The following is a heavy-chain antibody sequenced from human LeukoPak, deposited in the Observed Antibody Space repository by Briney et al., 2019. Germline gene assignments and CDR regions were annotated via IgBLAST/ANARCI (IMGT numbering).Heavy chain of an antibody. D-gene: IGHD1-26*01. CDR3: AGVVGATNGDY. CDR2: ISGSGGST. J-gene: IGHJ4*02. V-gene: IGHV3-23*01. Sequence: GGSLRLSCAASGFTFSSYAMSWVRQAPGKGLEWVSAISGSGGSTYYAASVKARFTISRDNSKNTLYLQMNSLRAEDTAVYYCAGVVGATNGDYWGQGTLVTVSS. CDR1: GFTFSSYA.